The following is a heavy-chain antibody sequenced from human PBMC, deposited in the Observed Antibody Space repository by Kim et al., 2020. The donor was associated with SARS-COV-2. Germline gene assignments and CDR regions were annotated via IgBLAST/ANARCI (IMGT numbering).Heavy chain of an antibody. D-gene: IGHD1-26*01. CDR3: ARVMSLGRVDP. CDR1: GFTFSKFW. Sequence: GGSLRLSCAASGFTFSKFWMSWVRQAPGKGPEWVADIKQDGSDHYYVDSVKGRFTILRDDAKNSLYLQMNSLRAEDTAIYYCARVMSLGRVDPWGPGTL. V-gene: IGHV3-7*01. J-gene: IGHJ5*02. CDR2: IKQDGSDH.